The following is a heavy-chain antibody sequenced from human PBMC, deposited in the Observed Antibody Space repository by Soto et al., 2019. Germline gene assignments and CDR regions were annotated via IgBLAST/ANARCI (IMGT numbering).Heavy chain of an antibody. CDR3: ARVPDIVVVPAEGSDS. D-gene: IGHD2-2*01. J-gene: IGHJ5*01. CDR1: GGTFSSYA. CDR2: ISAYNGNT. Sequence: ASVKVSCKASGGTFSSYAISWVRQAPGQGLEWMGWISAYNGNTNYAQKLQGRVTMTTDTSTSTAYMELRSLRSDDTAVYYCARVPDIVVVPAEGSDSWGQGTLVTVS. V-gene: IGHV1-18*01.